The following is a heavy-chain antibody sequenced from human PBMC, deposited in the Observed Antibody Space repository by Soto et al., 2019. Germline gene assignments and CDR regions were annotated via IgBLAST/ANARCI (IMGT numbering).Heavy chain of an antibody. Sequence: QVQLVQSGAEVKKPGASVKVSCKASGYTFTSYGISWVRQAPGQGLEWMGWISAYNGNTNYAQKLQGRVTMTTDTSTSTAYMELRSLRSDDTAVYYCARASEDIVVVVAVTFSLGYWGQGTLVTVSS. CDR3: ARASEDIVVVVAVTFSLGY. CDR1: GYTFTSYG. D-gene: IGHD2-15*01. CDR2: ISAYNGNT. V-gene: IGHV1-18*01. J-gene: IGHJ4*02.